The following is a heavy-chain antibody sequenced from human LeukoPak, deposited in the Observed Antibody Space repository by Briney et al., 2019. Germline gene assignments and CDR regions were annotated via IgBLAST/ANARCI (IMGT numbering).Heavy chain of an antibody. D-gene: IGHD2-2*01. CDR3: ARDRTSLGYFDY. Sequence: QPGGSLRLSCAATGFTVSSNYMSWVRQAPGKGLEWVSVIYSGGSTYYADSVKGRFTISRDNSKNTLYLQMNSLRAEDTAVYYCARDRTSLGYFDYWGQGTLVTVSS. V-gene: IGHV3-66*02. J-gene: IGHJ4*02. CDR2: IYSGGST. CDR1: GFTVSSNY.